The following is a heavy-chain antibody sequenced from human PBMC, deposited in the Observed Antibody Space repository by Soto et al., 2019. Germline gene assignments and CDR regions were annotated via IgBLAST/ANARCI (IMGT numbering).Heavy chain of an antibody. J-gene: IGHJ3*02. CDR1: GFTFSSYW. Sequence: EVQLVESGGGLVQPGGSLRLSCAASGFTFSSYWMSWVRQAPGKGLECVANIKEDGSEKSYVDSVEGRFTISRDNAKNSLYLEMNSLRVEDTDVYYCARDPEFSAFDIWGQGTMVTVSS. CDR2: IKEDGSEK. CDR3: ARDPEFSAFDI. V-gene: IGHV3-7*01.